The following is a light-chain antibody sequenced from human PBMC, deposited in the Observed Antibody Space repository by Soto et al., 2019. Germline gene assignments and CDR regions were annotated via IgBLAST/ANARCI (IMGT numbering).Light chain of an antibody. J-gene: IGKJ1*01. CDR1: QAVNTR. CDR2: LTS. CDR3: QQYNNWPRT. Sequence: EIVLTQSPATLSSFPCDRVTLSCRASQAVNTRLAWYQHKPGQAPRLLIYLTSNRAAGIPARFSGSGSGTDFTLTISDVEPEDFAVYYCQQYNNWPRTFGQGTKVDI. V-gene: IGKV3-11*01.